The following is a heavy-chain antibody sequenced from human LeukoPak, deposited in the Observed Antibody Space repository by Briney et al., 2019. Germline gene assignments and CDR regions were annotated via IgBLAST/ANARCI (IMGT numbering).Heavy chain of an antibody. CDR2: FDPEDGET. Sequence: GASVKVSCKASGYTFTGYYMHWVRQAPGKGLEWMGGFDPEDGETIYAQKFQGRVTMTEDTPTDTAYMELSSLRSEDTAVYYCATAGDYDCWSPPGYWGQGTLVTVSS. J-gene: IGHJ4*02. V-gene: IGHV1-24*01. D-gene: IGHD3-3*01. CDR3: ATAGDYDCWSPPGY. CDR1: GYTFTGYY.